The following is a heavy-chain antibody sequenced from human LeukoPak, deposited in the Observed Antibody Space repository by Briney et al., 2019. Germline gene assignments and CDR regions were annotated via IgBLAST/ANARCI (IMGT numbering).Heavy chain of an antibody. CDR1: GFTFSSYA. D-gene: IGHD6-13*01. Sequence: GGSLRLSCAASGFTFSSYAMSWVRQAPGKGLEWVSAISGSGGSTYYADSVKGRFTISRDNSKNTLYLQMNSLRAEDTAVYYCAREPFTAAGTYYYGMDVWGQGTTVTVSS. CDR3: AREPFTAAGTYYYGMDV. CDR2: ISGSGGST. V-gene: IGHV3-23*01. J-gene: IGHJ6*02.